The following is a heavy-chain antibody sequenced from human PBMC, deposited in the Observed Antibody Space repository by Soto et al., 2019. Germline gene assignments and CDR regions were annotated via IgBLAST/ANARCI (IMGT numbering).Heavy chain of an antibody. CDR1: GGTFSSYA. D-gene: IGHD5-12*01. Sequence: SVKVSCKASGGTFSSYAISGVRQAPGQGLEWMGGIIPIFGTANYAQKFQGRVTITADESTSTAYMELSSLRSEDTAVYYCARATEMAKELGYWGQGTLGTVAS. J-gene: IGHJ4*02. CDR2: IIPIFGTA. CDR3: ARATEMAKELGY. V-gene: IGHV1-69*13.